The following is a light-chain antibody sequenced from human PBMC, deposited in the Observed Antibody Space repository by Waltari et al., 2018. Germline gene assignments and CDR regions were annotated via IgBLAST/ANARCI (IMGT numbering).Light chain of an antibody. CDR2: EVS. V-gene: IGLV2-14*01. CDR1: SGHLGACQE. CDR3: CSYTTASTVV. Sequence: QSALTHPASVSGSPGQSVTISCTGTSGHLGACQEVSWYQNHPDKAPKLIIYEVSNRPSGVSNPFSGSKSGNTASLTISGLQTEDESHYYCCSYTTASTVVFGGGTKVTVL. J-gene: IGLJ2*01.